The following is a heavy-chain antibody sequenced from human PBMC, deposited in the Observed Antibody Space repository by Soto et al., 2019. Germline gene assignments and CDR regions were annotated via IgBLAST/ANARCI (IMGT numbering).Heavy chain of an antibody. CDR1: GCSVSVLG. CDR3: AREGSGYNL. D-gene: IGHD5-12*01. J-gene: IGHJ1*01. CDR2: IIPVFGRT. Sequence: SGKVACNASGCSVSVLGIXRVRLAPGQGLEWMGWIIPVFGRTNYAQRFRGRLTINADESTNTVYLELIELRSEDTAVYYCAREGSGYNLWGQGTQVTASS. V-gene: IGHV1-69*13.